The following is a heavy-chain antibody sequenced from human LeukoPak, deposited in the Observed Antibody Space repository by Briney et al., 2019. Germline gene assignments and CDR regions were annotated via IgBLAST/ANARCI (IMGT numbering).Heavy chain of an antibody. CDR2: INPKSGGT. D-gene: IGHD1-26*01. V-gene: IGHV1-2*02. J-gene: IGHJ4*02. CDR1: GYTFTGYY. Sequence: ASVKVSCKASGYTFTGYYIHWVRQAPGQGLEWMGWINPKSGGTDYTQKFQGRVTMTRDTSIRTAYMELSSLRSDDTAVYYCARRLGATQPYFDFWGQGALVTVSS. CDR3: ARRLGATQPYFDF.